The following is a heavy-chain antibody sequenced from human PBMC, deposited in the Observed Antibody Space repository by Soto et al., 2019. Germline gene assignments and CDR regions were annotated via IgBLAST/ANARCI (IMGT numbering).Heavy chain of an antibody. CDR2: INPSGGST. J-gene: IGHJ4*02. D-gene: IGHD6-13*01. Sequence: ASVKVSCKASGYTFTSYYMHWVRQAPGHGLEWMGIINPSGGSTSYAQKFQGRVTMTRDTSTSTVYMELSSLRSEDTAVYYCARGEPPYSSSWYGGRFDYWGQGTLVTVSS. CDR3: ARGEPPYSSSWYGGRFDY. CDR1: GYTFTSYY. V-gene: IGHV1-46*01.